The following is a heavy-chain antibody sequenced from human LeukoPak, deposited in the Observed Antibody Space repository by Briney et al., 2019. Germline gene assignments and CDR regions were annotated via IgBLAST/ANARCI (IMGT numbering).Heavy chain of an antibody. V-gene: IGHV3-23*01. J-gene: IGHJ4*02. D-gene: IGHD6-19*01. CDR1: GFTFSSYA. CDR3: AKALLGSGWYGFPGERYYFDY. CDR2: ISGSGGST. Sequence: PGGSLRLSCAASGFTFSSYAMSWVRQAPGKGLEWVSAISGSGGSTYYADSVKGRFTISRDNSKNTLYLQMNSLRAEDTAVYYCAKALLGSGWYGFPGERYYFDYWGQGTLVTVSS.